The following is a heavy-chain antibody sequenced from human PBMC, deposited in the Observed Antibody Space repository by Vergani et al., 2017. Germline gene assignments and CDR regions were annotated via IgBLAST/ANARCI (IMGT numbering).Heavy chain of an antibody. CDR2: IYYSGST. CDR1: GGSISSHY. CDR3: ARANGYYYYMDV. D-gene: IGHD3-16*01. J-gene: IGHJ6*03. V-gene: IGHV4-59*08. Sequence: QVQLQESGPGLVKPSETLSLTCTVSGGSISSHYWSWIRQPPGKGLEWIGYIYYSGSTYYNPSLKSRVTISVDTSKNQFSLKLSSGTAADTAVYYCARANGYYYYMDVWGKGTTVTVSS.